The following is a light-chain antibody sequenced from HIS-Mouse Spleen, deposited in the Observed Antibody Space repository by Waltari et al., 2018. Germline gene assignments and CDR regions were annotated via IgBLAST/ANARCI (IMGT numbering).Light chain of an antibody. CDR3: CSYAGSSTWV. J-gene: IGLJ3*02. CDR2: AGS. Sequence: QSALTQPASVSGSPGQSITISCTGTSSDVGSYNLVSWYQQHPGKAPKLMIYAGSKRPSGVSNRVSGSKSGKTASLTICGLQAEDEADYYCCSYAGSSTWVFGGGTKLTVL. CDR1: SSDVGSYNL. V-gene: IGLV2-23*01.